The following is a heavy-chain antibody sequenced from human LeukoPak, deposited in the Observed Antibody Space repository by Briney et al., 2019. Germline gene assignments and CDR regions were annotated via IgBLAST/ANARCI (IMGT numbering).Heavy chain of an antibody. CDR2: INHSGST. D-gene: IGHD3-22*01. CDR1: GGSFSGYY. J-gene: IGHJ4*02. V-gene: IGHV4-34*01. Sequence: PSETLSLTCAVYGGSFSGYYWSWIRQPPGKGLEWSGEINHSGSTNYNPSLKSRVTISVDTSKNQFSLKLSSVTAADTAVYYCARTRTYYYDSSGLNPFDYWGQGTLVTVSS. CDR3: ARTRTYYYDSSGLNPFDY.